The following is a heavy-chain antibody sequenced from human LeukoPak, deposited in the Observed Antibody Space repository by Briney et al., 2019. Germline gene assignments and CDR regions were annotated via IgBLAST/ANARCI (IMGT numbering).Heavy chain of an antibody. CDR3: ASSSWDSLDYYYMDV. Sequence: ASVKVSCKASGYTFTGYYMHWVRQAPGQGLEWMGWINPNSGGTNYAQKFQGRVTMTRDTSISTAYMELSRLRSDDTAVYYCASSSWDSLDYYYMDVWGKGTTVTVSS. D-gene: IGHD6-13*01. J-gene: IGHJ6*03. CDR2: INPNSGGT. V-gene: IGHV1-2*02. CDR1: GYTFTGYY.